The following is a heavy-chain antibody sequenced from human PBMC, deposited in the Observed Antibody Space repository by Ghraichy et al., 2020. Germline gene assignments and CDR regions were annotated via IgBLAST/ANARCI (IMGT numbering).Heavy chain of an antibody. Sequence: ASVKVSCKVSGYTLTELSMHWVRQAPGKGLEWMGGFDPEDGETIYAQKFQGRVTMTEDTSPDTAYMELSSLRSEDTAVYYCATSNPNYYDSSGYYPRAFDIWGQGTMVTVSS. CDR1: GYTLTELS. D-gene: IGHD3-22*01. CDR3: ATSNPNYYDSSGYYPRAFDI. CDR2: FDPEDGET. V-gene: IGHV1-24*01. J-gene: IGHJ3*02.